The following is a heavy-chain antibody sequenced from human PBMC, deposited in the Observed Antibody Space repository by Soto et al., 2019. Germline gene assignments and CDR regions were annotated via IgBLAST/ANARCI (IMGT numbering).Heavy chain of an antibody. CDR2: IIPIFGTA. D-gene: IGHD6-13*01. J-gene: IGHJ5*02. Sequence: QVQLVQSGAEVKKPGSSVKVSCKASGGTFSNYAISWVRQAPGQGLEWMGGIIPIFGTANYAQKFQGRVTITADKSTSTAHMELSSLRSEDTAVYYCARDSSSWYRNNWFDPWGQGTLVTVSS. CDR1: GGTFSNYA. CDR3: ARDSSSWYRNNWFDP. V-gene: IGHV1-69*06.